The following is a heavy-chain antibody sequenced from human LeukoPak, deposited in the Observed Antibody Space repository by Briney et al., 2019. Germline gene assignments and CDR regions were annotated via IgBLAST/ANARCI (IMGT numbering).Heavy chain of an antibody. CDR1: GYTFTGYY. V-gene: IGHV1-2*06. Sequence: RASVTVSCKASGYTFTGYYIHWVRQAPGQGLEWMGRINPNNGGTNYAQKFQGRVTMTRDMSMSTAYMELSRLRFDDTAVYYCAGEDNSSGYRPFDIWGQGTMVTVPS. D-gene: IGHD3-22*01. CDR3: AGEDNSSGYRPFDI. J-gene: IGHJ3*02. CDR2: INPNNGGT.